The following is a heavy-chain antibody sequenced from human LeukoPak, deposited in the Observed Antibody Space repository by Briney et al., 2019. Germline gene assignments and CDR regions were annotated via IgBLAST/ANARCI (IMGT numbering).Heavy chain of an antibody. CDR3: ARWLLAAAGGSA. Sequence: GGSLRLSCAASGFTFTSYAMSWVRQAPQKGLEWVSVISDGGGTTYYADSVKGRFTISRDSSRNTVYLQMNSLSPEDTAVYYCARWLLAAAGGSAWGQGTLVTVSS. CDR1: GFTFTSYA. D-gene: IGHD6-13*01. V-gene: IGHV3-23*01. J-gene: IGHJ4*02. CDR2: ISDGGGTT.